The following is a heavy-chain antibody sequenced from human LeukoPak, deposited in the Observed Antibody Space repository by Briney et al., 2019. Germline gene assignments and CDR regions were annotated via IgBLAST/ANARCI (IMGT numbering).Heavy chain of an antibody. Sequence: SETLSLTCTVSGASITNYYWSWIRQPPGKGLEWIGFIYYSGGTNYNPSLKSRVTISLGMSKNRFSLNLSSVTAADTAVYYCARGEAASKSSSSWYADYWGQGTLVTVSS. D-gene: IGHD6-13*01. V-gene: IGHV4-59*01. CDR1: GASITNYY. CDR2: IYYSGGT. J-gene: IGHJ4*02. CDR3: ARGEAASKSSSSWYADY.